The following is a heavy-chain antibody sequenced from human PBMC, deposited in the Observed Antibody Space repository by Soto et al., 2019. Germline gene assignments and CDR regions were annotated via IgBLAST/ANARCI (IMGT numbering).Heavy chain of an antibody. CDR1: GFSLSTSGVG. D-gene: IGHD6-13*01. Sequence: QITLKESGPTLVKPTQTLTLTCTFSGFSLSTSGVGVGWIRQPPGKALEWLALIYWDDDKRYSPSLKSRLTITKDTSQPQPVLTITNMDPVATATYYCPHICAAAGTCYLDHWGHGTLGTVSS. CDR3: PHICAAAGTCYLDH. J-gene: IGHJ4*01. V-gene: IGHV2-5*02. CDR2: IYWDDDK.